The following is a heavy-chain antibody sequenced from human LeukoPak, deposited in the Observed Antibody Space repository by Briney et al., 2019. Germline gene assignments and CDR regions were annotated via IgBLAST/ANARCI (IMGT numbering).Heavy chain of an antibody. CDR2: IYHSGST. CDR1: GGSISSSNW. V-gene: IGHV4-4*02. Sequence: SGTLSLTCAVSGGSISSSNWWSWVRQPPGKGLEWIGEIYHSGSTNYNPSLKSRVTISVDKSKNQFSLKLSSATAADTAVYYCARGIAAAGPAYYFDYWGQGTLVTVSS. J-gene: IGHJ4*02. D-gene: IGHD6-13*01. CDR3: ARGIAAAGPAYYFDY.